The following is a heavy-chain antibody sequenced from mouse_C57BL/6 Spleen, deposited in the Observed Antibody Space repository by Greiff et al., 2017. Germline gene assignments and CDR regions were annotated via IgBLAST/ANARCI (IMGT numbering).Heavy chain of an antibody. D-gene: IGHD1-1*01. CDR1: GYTFTSYW. Sequence: VQLQQPGAELVKPGASVKLSCKASGYTFTSYWMHWVKQRPGQGLEWIGMIHPNSGSTNYNEKFKSKATLTVDKSSSTAYMQLSSLTSEDSAVYYCAPIYYYGSSDAMDYWGQGTSVTVSS. CDR2: IHPNSGST. J-gene: IGHJ4*01. CDR3: APIYYYGSSDAMDY. V-gene: IGHV1-64*01.